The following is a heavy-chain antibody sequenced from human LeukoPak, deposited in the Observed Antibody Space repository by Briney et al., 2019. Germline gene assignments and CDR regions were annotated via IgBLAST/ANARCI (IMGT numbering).Heavy chain of an antibody. CDR1: GGSISSYY. D-gene: IGHD3-3*01. J-gene: IGHJ4*02. CDR2: IYTSGST. V-gene: IGHV4-4*07. CDR3: ARATIFGVVIMGRIPNQIDYYFDY. Sequence: PSETLSLTCTVSGGSISSYYWSWIRQPAGKGLEWIGRIYTSGSTNYNPSLKSRVTMSVDTSKNQFSLKLSSVTAADTAVYYCARATIFGVVIMGRIPNQIDYYFDYWGQGTLVTVSS.